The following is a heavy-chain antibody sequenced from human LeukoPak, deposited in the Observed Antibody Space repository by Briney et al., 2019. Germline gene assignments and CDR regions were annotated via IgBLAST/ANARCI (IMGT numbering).Heavy chain of an antibody. CDR2: ISVYNGHT. J-gene: IGHJ4*02. Sequence: ASVKVSCKASGYTFTTSGISWVRQAPGQGLEWMGWISVYNGHTNYVQNLQGRVTMTTNTSTSTAYMELRSLSSDDTAVYYCARVKGTSWPDSWGQGTLVTVSS. CDR3: ARVKGTSWPDS. CDR1: GYTFTTSG. V-gene: IGHV1-18*01. D-gene: IGHD6-13*01.